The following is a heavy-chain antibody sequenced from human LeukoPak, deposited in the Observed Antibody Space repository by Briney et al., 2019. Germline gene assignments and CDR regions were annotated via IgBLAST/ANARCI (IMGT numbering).Heavy chain of an antibody. J-gene: IGHJ6*02. CDR3: AREDHYYHGMDV. CDR1: GFTFSSYN. Sequence: GGSLRLSCAASGFTFSSYNMNWVRQAPGKGLEWVSYIISASSTIYYADSVKGRFTISRDNGKNSLYLQMNSLRAEDTAVYYCAREDHYYHGMDVWGQGTTVTVSS. V-gene: IGHV3-48*01. CDR2: IISASSTI.